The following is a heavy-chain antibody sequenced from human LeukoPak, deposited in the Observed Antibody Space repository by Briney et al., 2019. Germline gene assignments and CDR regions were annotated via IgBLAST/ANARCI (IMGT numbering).Heavy chain of an antibody. CDR3: AKDSASYYYGSANYYYYYYMDV. CDR1: GFTFSSYG. J-gene: IGHJ6*03. Sequence: GGSLRLSCAASGFTFSSYGMHWVRQAPGKGLEWVAFIRYDGSNKYYADSVKGRFTISRDNSKNTLYLQMNSLRAEDTAVYYCAKDSASYYYGSANYYYYYYMDVWGKGTTVTISS. D-gene: IGHD3-10*01. V-gene: IGHV3-30*02. CDR2: IRYDGSNK.